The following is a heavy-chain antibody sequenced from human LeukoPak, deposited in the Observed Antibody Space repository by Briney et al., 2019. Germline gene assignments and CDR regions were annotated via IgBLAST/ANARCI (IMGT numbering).Heavy chain of an antibody. D-gene: IGHD6-19*01. CDR3: ARYVGSAGHYPYYYYYYMDV. CDR2: INHSGST. V-gene: IGHV4-34*01. J-gene: IGHJ6*03. Sequence: PSETLSLTCAVYGGSFSGYYWSSIRQPPGKGLEWIGEINHSGSTNYNPSLKSRVTISVDTSKNQFSLKLSSVTAADTAVYYCARYVGSAGHYPYYYYYYMDVWGKGTTVTVSS. CDR1: GGSFSGYY.